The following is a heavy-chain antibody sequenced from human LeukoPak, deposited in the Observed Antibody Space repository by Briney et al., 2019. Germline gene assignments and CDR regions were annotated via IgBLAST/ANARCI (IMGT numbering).Heavy chain of an antibody. Sequence: GESLNISCKGSGFSFTSYWIGWVRQMPGKGLEWMGIIYPGDSETRYSPSFQGQVTISADRSISTAYLQWSSLKASDTAMFYCARRYCSGGSCYYGFDYWGQGTLVTVSS. CDR3: ARRYCSGGSCYYGFDY. D-gene: IGHD2-15*01. CDR2: IYPGDSET. V-gene: IGHV5-51*01. J-gene: IGHJ4*02. CDR1: GFSFTSYW.